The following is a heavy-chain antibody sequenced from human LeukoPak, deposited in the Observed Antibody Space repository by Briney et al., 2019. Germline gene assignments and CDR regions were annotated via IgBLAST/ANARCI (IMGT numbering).Heavy chain of an antibody. J-gene: IGHJ4*02. D-gene: IGHD3-22*01. CDR3: ARNYYDSSGYSFDY. CDR2: IYYSGST. CDR1: GGSISSSSYY. V-gene: IGHV4-39*01. Sequence: SETLSLTCTVSGGSISSSSYYWGWIRQPPGKGLEWIGSIYYSGSTYYNPSLKSRVTISVDTSKNQFSLKLSSVTAADTAVYYCARNYYDSSGYSFDYWGQGTLVTLSS.